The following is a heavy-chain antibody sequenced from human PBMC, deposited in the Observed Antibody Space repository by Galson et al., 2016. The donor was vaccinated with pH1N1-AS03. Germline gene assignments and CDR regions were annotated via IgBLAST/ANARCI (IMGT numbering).Heavy chain of an antibody. Sequence: SLRLSCAASGFTFTSYSMNWVRQAPGKGLEWIANVKQDGSEKHYVGSVRGRFTISRDNAKNSLYLQMNTLRVDDTAIYYCATSGSYRFDYWGQGALVTVSS. CDR3: ATSGSYRFDY. D-gene: IGHD1-26*01. CDR2: VKQDGSEK. J-gene: IGHJ4*02. CDR1: GFTFTSYS. V-gene: IGHV3-7*01.